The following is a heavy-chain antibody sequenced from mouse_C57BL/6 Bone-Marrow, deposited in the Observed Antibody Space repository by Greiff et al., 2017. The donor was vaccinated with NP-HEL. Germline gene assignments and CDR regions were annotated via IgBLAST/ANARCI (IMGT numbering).Heavy chain of an antibody. Sequence: VKLQESGAELVRPGTSVKMSCKASGYTFTNYWLGWAQQRPGHGLEWIGDLYPGGGYTNYNEKFKGKATLTADKSSSTAYMQFSSLTSEDSAIYYCARGILRSGWYFDVWGTGTTVTVSS. CDR2: LYPGGGYT. CDR1: GYTFTNYW. D-gene: IGHD1-1*01. CDR3: ARGILRSGWYFDV. J-gene: IGHJ1*03. V-gene: IGHV1-63*01.